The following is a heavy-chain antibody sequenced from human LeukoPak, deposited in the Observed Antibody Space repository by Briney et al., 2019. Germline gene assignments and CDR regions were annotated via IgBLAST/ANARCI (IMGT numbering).Heavy chain of an antibody. J-gene: IGHJ6*02. V-gene: IGHV3-30-3*01. Sequence: GRSLRLSCAASGFTFSSYAMHWVRQAPGKGLEWVAVISYDGSNKYYADSVKGRFTISRDNSKNTLYLQMNSLRAEDTAVYYCAFPYDFWSGYLDYYGMDVWGQGTTVTVSS. CDR1: GFTFSSYA. CDR3: AFPYDFWSGYLDYYGMDV. CDR2: ISYDGSNK. D-gene: IGHD3-3*01.